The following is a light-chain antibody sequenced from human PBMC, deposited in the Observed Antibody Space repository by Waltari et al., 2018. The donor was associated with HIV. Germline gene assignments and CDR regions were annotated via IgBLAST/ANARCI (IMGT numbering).Light chain of an antibody. J-gene: IGLJ3*02. CDR3: CSYAGSYLWV. Sequence: QSALTQPPLVSGSPGQSVTVSCSGSYRDVGSYNFVSWYQSHPDKAPRLIPYDVTDRPSGVPDRFSGFKSGNTASLIISGLQAEDEADYYCCSYAGSYLWVFGGGTRVSVL. V-gene: IGLV2-11*01. CDR1: YRDVGSYNF. CDR2: DVT.